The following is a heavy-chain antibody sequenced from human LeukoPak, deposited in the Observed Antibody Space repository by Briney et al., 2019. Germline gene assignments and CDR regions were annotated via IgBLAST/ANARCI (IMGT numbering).Heavy chain of an antibody. J-gene: IGHJ4*02. D-gene: IGHD2-15*01. CDR3: ARDPPPIYCSGGSCYSATPLGFDY. V-gene: IGHV3-74*01. CDR1: GFTFSSYW. Sequence: QPGGSLRLSCAASGFTFSSYWMHWVRQAPGKGLVWVSRINSDGSSTSYADSVKGRFTISRDNAKNSLYLQMNSLRAEDTAVYYCARDPPPIYCSGGSCYSATPLGFDYWGQGTLVTVSS. CDR2: INSDGSST.